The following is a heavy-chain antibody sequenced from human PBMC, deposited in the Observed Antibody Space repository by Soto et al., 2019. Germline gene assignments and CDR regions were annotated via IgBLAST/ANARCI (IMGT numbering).Heavy chain of an antibody. J-gene: IGHJ4*02. D-gene: IGHD5-18*01. CDR1: GGTFSSYT. V-gene: IGHV1-69*02. Sequence: SVKVSCKASGGTFSSYTISWVRQAPGQGLEWMGRIIPILGIANYAQKFQGRVTITADKSTSTAYMELSSLRSEDTAVYYCARVGIQLWYAFDYWGQGTLVTVSS. CDR2: IIPILGIA. CDR3: ARVGIQLWYAFDY.